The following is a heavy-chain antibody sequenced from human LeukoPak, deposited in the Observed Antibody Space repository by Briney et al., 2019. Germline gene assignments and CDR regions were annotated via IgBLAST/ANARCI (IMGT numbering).Heavy chain of an antibody. J-gene: IGHJ4*02. CDR3: TREGILAGVDY. CDR1: GFTVSSND. D-gene: IGHD6-13*01. Sequence: GGSLRLSCAASGFTVSSNDMSWVRQAPGKGLEWVANIKQDGSEKNYVDSVKGRFTISRDNAKNSMSLQMNSLRAEDTAVYYCTREGILAGVDYWGQGTLVTVSS. CDR2: IKQDGSEK. V-gene: IGHV3-7*01.